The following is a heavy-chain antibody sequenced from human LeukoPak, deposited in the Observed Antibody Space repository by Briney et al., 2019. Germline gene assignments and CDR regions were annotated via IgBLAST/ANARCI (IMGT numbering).Heavy chain of an antibody. V-gene: IGHV4-39*01. D-gene: IGHD6-13*01. CDR2: VRYSGST. CDR3: ASLELSGGIEAANY. J-gene: IGHJ4*02. CDR1: GASIIINNCY. Sequence: SEALSLTCTVSGASIIINNCYWGWIRQPPGKGLEWIGSVRYSGSTDYNPSLKSRVTIFVDASRNQISLKLTSVTAADTAVFYCASLELSGGIEAANYLGQGTLVTVSS.